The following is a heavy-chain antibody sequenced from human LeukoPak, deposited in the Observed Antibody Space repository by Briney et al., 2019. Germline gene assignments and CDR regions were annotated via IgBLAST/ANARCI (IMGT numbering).Heavy chain of an antibody. CDR3: ARDIAAAGCDY. J-gene: IGHJ4*02. CDR1: GFTVSSYS. V-gene: IGHV3-21*01. D-gene: IGHD6-13*01. Sequence: GGSLRLSCAASGFTVSSYSMNWVRQAPGKGLEWVSSISSSSSYIYYADSVKGRFTISRDNAKNSLYLQMNSLRAEDTAVYYCARDIAAAGCDYWGQGTLVTVSS. CDR2: ISSSSSYI.